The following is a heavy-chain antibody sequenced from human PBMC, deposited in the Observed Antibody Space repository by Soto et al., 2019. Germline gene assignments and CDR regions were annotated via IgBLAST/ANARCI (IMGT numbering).Heavy chain of an antibody. CDR2: IKSKTDGGTT. CDR3: TTVLDIPVYYAPAFDI. V-gene: IGHV3-15*01. CDR1: GFTFSNAW. D-gene: IGHD2-2*03. J-gene: IGHJ3*02. Sequence: WGSLRLSCSASGFTFSNAWMSWVRQAPGKGLEWVGRIKSKTDGGTTDYAAPVKGRFTISRDDSKNTLYLQMNSLKTEDTAVYYCTTVLDIPVYYAPAFDIWGQGTMVTVS.